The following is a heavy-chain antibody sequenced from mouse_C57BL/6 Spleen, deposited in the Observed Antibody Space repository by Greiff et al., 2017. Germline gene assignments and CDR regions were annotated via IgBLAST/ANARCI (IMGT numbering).Heavy chain of an antibody. Sequence: QVQLKESGAELVKPGASVQLSCKASGYTFTEYTLHWVKPRSGQGLEWIGWFYPGSGSIKYNEKFKDKATLTADKSSSTVYMELRRLTSEDSAVYFGARHEDELLTGGCAYWGQGTLGTVSA. V-gene: IGHV1-62-2*01. CDR1: GYTFTEYT. CDR2: FYPGSGSI. D-gene: IGHD1-1*01. J-gene: IGHJ3*01. CDR3: ARHEDELLTGGCAY.